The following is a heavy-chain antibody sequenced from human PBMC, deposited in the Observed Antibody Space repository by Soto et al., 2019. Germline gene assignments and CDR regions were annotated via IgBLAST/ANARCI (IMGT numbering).Heavy chain of an antibody. CDR3: ARGFYDYIWGSYRSRFDY. CDR1: SGSFSGYY. Sequence: QVQLQQWGAGLLKPSETLSLTCAVYSGSFSGYYWSWIRQPPGKGLEWIGEINHSGSTNYNPSLKSRVTISVDTSKNQFSLKLSSVTAADTAVYYCARGFYDYIWGSYRSRFDYWGQGTLVTVSS. V-gene: IGHV4-34*01. CDR2: INHSGST. J-gene: IGHJ4*02. D-gene: IGHD3-16*02.